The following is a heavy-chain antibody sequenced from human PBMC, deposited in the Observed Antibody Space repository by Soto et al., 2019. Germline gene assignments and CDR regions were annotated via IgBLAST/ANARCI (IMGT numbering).Heavy chain of an antibody. V-gene: IGHV1-18*04. Sequence: GASVKVSCTASGYTFTSYGIRLLRQAPVQGLEWMGWISAYNGNTNYAQKLQGRVTMTTDTSTSTAYTELRSLRSDDTAVYYCARVSSKYYSGMDVWGQGTTVTVSS. J-gene: IGHJ6*02. CDR1: GYTFTSYG. CDR2: ISAYNGNT. CDR3: ARVSSKYYSGMDV.